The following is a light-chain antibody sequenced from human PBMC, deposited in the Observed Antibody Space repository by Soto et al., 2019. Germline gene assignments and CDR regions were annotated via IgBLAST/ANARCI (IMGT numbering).Light chain of an antibody. V-gene: IGKV3-11*01. CDR3: QQYNNWLT. CDR1: QSVGSN. J-gene: IGKJ4*01. CDR2: DAS. Sequence: EIVLIQSPATLSLSPGERATLSCRASQSVGSNLAWYQQNPGQAPRLLIFDASNRATGIPARFSGSGSGTDFILAISSLEPEDFAVYYCQQYNNWLTFGGGTKVDIK.